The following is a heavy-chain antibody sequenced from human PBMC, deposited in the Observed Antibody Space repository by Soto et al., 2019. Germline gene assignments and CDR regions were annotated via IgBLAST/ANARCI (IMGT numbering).Heavy chain of an antibody. CDR2: ISAYNGNT. D-gene: IGHD6-6*01. Sequence: GASVKVSCKASGYTFTSYGISWVRQAPGRGLEWMGWISAYNGNTNYAQKLQGRVTMTTDTSTSTAYMELRSLRSDDTAVYYCARASSIAAAKLPTVYYYYGMDVWGQGTTVTVS. J-gene: IGHJ6*02. V-gene: IGHV1-18*01. CDR1: GYTFTSYG. CDR3: ARASSIAAAKLPTVYYYYGMDV.